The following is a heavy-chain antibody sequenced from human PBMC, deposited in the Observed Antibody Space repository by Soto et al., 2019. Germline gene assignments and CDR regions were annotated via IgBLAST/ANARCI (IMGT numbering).Heavy chain of an antibody. CDR1: GFTFSNYW. CDR3: ARGDYYDASGPFSDAFDI. V-gene: IGHV3-7*04. D-gene: IGHD3-22*01. CDR2: IKQDGSQK. Sequence: GGSLRLSCAASGFTFSNYWMSWVRQAPGKGLEWVANIKQDGSQKWYVDSVKGRFTISRDNAKNSLYLQMNSLRAEDTAVYYCARGDYYDASGPFSDAFDIWGQGTMVTVSS. J-gene: IGHJ3*02.